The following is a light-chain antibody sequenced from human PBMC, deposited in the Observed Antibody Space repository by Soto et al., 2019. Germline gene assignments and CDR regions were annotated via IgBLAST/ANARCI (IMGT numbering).Light chain of an antibody. Sequence: QSALTQPASVSGSPGQSITISCTGTSSDIGSYNRVSWYQQPPGTAPKLIIYEVNNRPSGVPDRFSGSKSGNTASLTISGLQAEDEADYYCNSFKSDSTYVFGTGTKVTVL. V-gene: IGLV2-18*02. J-gene: IGLJ1*01. CDR1: SSDIGSYNR. CDR3: NSFKSDSTYV. CDR2: EVN.